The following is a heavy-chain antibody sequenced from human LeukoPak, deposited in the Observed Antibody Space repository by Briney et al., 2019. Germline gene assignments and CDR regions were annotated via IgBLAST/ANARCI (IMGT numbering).Heavy chain of an antibody. J-gene: IGHJ4*02. CDR3: ARDLSVVVVAANY. CDR1: GGTFSSYA. Sequence: ASVKVSCKASGGTFSSYAISWVRQAPGQGLEWMGGIIPIFGTPNYAQKFQGRVTITADESTSTAYMELSSLRSEDTAVYYCARDLSVVVVAANYWGQGTLVTVSS. CDR2: IIPIFGTP. V-gene: IGHV1-69*01. D-gene: IGHD2-15*01.